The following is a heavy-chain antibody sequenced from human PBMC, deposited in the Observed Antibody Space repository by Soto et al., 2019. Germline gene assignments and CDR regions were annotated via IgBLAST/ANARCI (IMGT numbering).Heavy chain of an antibody. CDR2: IYYSGST. V-gene: IGHV4-31*03. D-gene: IGHD4-4*01. J-gene: IGHJ4*02. Sequence: PSETLSLTCTVSGGSISSGGYYWSWIRQHPGKGLEWIGYIYYSGSTYYNPSLKSRVTISVDTSKNQFSLKLSSVTAADTAVYYCASLQSYSNYVGYWGQGTLVTVSS. CDR1: GGSISSGGYY. CDR3: ASLQSYSNYVGY.